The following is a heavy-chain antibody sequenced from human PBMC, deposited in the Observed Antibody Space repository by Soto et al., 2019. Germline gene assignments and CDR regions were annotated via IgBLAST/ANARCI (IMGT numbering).Heavy chain of an antibody. CDR1: GGSLTNYF. CDR3: ARFQYTVVTPFDL. D-gene: IGHD2-21*02. V-gene: IGHV4-59*01. CDR2: IRYSGKT. Sequence: QVQLQESGPGLVEPSETLSLTCTVSGGSLTNYFWTWIRQSPGKGLEWIASIRYSGKTGYNPSLKSRVTISLDTPKNQFSLKLTSVTAADTAIYYCARFQYTVVTPFDLWGQGTMVIVSS. J-gene: IGHJ3*01.